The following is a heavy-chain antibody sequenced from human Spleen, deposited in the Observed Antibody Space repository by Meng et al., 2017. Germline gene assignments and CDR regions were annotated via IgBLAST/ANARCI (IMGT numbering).Heavy chain of an antibody. CDR2: INTNTRNP. Sequence: KELGASGRVPGKACGYTFTSNAMNWGAQAPGQGLECMGWINTNTRNPTYAQGFTGRFVFYLDTSVSTAYLKISSLKVEDTAVYFCTREVGGNYPGDYWGQGTLVTVSS. CDR3: TREVGGNYPGDY. V-gene: IGHV7-4-1*02. CDR1: GYTFTSNA. J-gene: IGHJ4*02. D-gene: IGHD4-23*01.